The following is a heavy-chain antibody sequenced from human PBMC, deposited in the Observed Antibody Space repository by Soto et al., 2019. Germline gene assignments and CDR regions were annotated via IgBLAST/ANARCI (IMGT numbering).Heavy chain of an antibody. CDR2: INSDGSST. V-gene: IGHV3-74*01. D-gene: IGHD6-13*01. CDR1: GFTFSSYW. J-gene: IGHJ6*02. Sequence: PGGSLRLSCAASGFTFSSYWMHWVRQAPGKALVWVSRINSDGSSTSYADSVKGRFTISRDNAKNTLYLQMNSLRAEDAAVYYCARERQQLAYYYYYYGMDVWGQGTTVTVSS. CDR3: ARERQQLAYYYYYYGMDV.